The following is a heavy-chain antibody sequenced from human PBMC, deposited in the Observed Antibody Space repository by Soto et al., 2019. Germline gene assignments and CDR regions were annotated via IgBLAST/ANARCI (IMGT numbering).Heavy chain of an antibody. CDR2: VFSRGGP. V-gene: IGHV4-31*02. D-gene: IGHD2-21*02. Sequence: WTWIRQPPEKGLEWIGYVFSRGGPYYNPSLKSRITISIDTSKNQFSLKLTSVTAADTAIYYCARSPLPNCGGNCFPLDFWGRGSLVTVSS. CDR3: ARSPLPNCGGNCFPLDF. J-gene: IGHJ4*02.